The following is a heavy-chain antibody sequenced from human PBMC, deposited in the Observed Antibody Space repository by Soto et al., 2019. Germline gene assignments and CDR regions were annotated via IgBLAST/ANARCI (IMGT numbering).Heavy chain of an antibody. J-gene: IGHJ4*02. CDR1: GFTFSSYA. D-gene: IGHD6-19*01. Sequence: PGGSLRLSCAASGFTFSSYAMSWVRQAPGKRLEWVSAISGSGGSTYYADSVKGRFTISRDNSKNTLYLQMNSLRAEDTAVYYCAKQLVSIAVAGTGYWGQGTLVTVSS. CDR3: AKQLVSIAVAGTGY. CDR2: ISGSGGST. V-gene: IGHV3-23*01.